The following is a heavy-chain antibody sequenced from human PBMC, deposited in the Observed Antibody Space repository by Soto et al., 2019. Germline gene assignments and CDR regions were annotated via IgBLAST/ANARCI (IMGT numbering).Heavy chain of an antibody. CDR1: GGSISSYY. CDR2: IYYSGST. CDR3: ARGPLSPSDY. V-gene: IGHV4-59*01. Sequence: SETLSLTCTVSGGSISSYYWSWIRQPPGKGLEWIGYIYYSGSTNYNPSLKSRVTISVDTSKNQFSLKLSSVTAADTAVYYCARGPLSPSDYWGQGTLVTVSS. J-gene: IGHJ4*02.